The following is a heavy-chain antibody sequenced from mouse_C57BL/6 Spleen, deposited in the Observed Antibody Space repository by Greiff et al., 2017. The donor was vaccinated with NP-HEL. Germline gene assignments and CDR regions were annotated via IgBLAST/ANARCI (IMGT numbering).Heavy chain of an antibody. CDR1: GYTFTDYY. Sequence: VQLQQSGPELVKPGASVKISCKASGYTFTDYYMNWVKQSHGKSLEWIGDINPNNGGTSYNQKFKGKATLTVDKSSSTAYMELRSLTSEDSAVYYCARKGWDWDYWGQGTTLTVSS. CDR2: INPNNGGT. CDR3: ARKGWDWDY. J-gene: IGHJ2*01. V-gene: IGHV1-26*01. D-gene: IGHD3-3*01.